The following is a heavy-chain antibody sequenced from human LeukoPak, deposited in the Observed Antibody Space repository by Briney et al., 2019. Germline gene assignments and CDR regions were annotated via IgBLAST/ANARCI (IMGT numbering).Heavy chain of an antibody. V-gene: IGHV1-24*01. CDR1: GYTLTELS. CDR2: FDPEDGET. Sequence: ASVKVSCKVSGYTLTELSMHWLRQAPGKGLEWMGGFDPEDGETIYAQKFQGRVTMTEDTSTDTHYMELSSLRSEVTAVYYCETDKWAVFDIWGQGTMVTVSS. D-gene: IGHD2-8*01. J-gene: IGHJ3*02. CDR3: ETDKWAVFDI.